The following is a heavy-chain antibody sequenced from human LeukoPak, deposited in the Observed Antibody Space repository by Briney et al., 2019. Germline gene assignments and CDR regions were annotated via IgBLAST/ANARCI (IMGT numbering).Heavy chain of an antibody. CDR2: ISYDGSNK. Sequence: GRSLRLTCAASGFTFSSYGMHWVRQAPGKGLEWVAVISYDGSNKYYADSVKGRFTISRDNSKNTLYLQMNSLRAEDTAVYYCAKGYCSGGSCYWKVLGFDYWGQGTLVTVSS. CDR1: GFTFSSYG. CDR3: AKGYCSGGSCYWKVLGFDY. V-gene: IGHV3-30*18. D-gene: IGHD2-15*01. J-gene: IGHJ4*02.